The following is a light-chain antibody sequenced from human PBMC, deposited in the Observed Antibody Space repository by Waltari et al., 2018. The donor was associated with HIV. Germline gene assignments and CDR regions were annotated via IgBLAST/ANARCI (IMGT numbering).Light chain of an antibody. CDR2: KAS. V-gene: IGKV1-5*03. CDR3: QQYDTYPLT. Sequence: DIQVTQSPSTLSASIRDRLNITCRASQSISGWLAWYQKRPGQAPKLLIYKASSLESGVPSRFSGSESGTEFTLAISSLQPDDFATYYCQQYDTYPLTFGGGTKVEIK. CDR1: QSISGW. J-gene: IGKJ4*01.